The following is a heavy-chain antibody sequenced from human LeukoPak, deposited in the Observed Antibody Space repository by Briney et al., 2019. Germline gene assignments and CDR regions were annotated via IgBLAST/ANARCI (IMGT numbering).Heavy chain of an antibody. Sequence: SQSLSPTCTVAAPSIISYYCGSGRHPAGKGQGWDGYIYESGSDNYNPSLKSRVTISVDTSKKQFSLKLSYVTAADTAVYYCARLTEYSSSWTLGYYFDYWGQGTLVTVSS. V-gene: IGHV4-59*08. CDR2: IYESGSD. CDR3: ARLTEYSSSWTLGYYFDY. J-gene: IGHJ4*02. D-gene: IGHD6-13*01. CDR1: APSIISYY.